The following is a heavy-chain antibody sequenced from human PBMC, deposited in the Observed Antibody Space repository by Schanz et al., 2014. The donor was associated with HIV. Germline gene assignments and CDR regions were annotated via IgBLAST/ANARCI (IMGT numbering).Heavy chain of an antibody. CDR3: AKDRNYYDNRYLGKGNYYYYYGMDV. J-gene: IGHJ6*02. CDR2: ISYDGRNK. V-gene: IGHV3-30-3*02. Sequence: VQVVESGGGLVQPGGSLRLSCTASGFTFGDYPMSWFRQAPGKGLEWLAVISYDGRNKKFANSVKGRFTISRDNSKNTMYLKMNSLRVDDTAVYYCAKDRNYYDNRYLGKGNYYYYYGMDVWGQGTTVTVSS. CDR1: GFTFGDYP. D-gene: IGHD3-22*01.